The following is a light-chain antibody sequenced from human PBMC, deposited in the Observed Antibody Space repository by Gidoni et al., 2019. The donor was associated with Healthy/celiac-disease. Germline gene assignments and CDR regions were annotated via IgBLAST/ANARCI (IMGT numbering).Light chain of an antibody. CDR1: SSNIGAGYD. CDR2: GNS. J-gene: IGLJ3*02. Sequence: QSVLTQPPSVSGAPGQRVTISCTGSSSNIGAGYDVHWYQQLPGTAPKLLIYGNSNRPSGVPDRFSGSKSGTSASLAITGLQAEDEADYYCQSYDSSLGRVFGGGTKLXVX. V-gene: IGLV1-40*01. CDR3: QSYDSSLGRV.